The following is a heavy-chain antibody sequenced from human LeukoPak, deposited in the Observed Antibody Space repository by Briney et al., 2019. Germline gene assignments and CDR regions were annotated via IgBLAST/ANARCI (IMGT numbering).Heavy chain of an antibody. Sequence: SQTLSLTCTVSGGSISSGDYYWSWIRQPPGKGLEWIGFIYYGGGTYYNSSLESRVTISVDTSKNQFSLKLSSVTAADTAVYYCARDLVSNGFDFWGQGTLVTVSS. CDR2: IYYGGGT. D-gene: IGHD2-21*01. J-gene: IGHJ4*02. V-gene: IGHV4-61*08. CDR3: ARDLVSNGFDF. CDR1: GGSISSGDYY.